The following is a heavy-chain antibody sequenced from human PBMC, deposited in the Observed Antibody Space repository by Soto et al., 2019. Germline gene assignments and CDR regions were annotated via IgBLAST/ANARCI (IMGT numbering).Heavy chain of an antibody. Sequence: SETLSLTCTVSGGSISSGGYYWSWIRQHPGKCLEWIGYIYYSGSTHYNPSLKSRVTISVDTSKNQFSLKLSSVTAADTAVYYCARIEVQGGDSTTYYYYGMDVWGQGTTVTAP. J-gene: IGHJ6*02. CDR2: IYYSGST. CDR1: GGSISSGGYY. CDR3: ARIEVQGGDSTTYYYYGMDV. D-gene: IGHD2-21*02. V-gene: IGHV4-31*03.